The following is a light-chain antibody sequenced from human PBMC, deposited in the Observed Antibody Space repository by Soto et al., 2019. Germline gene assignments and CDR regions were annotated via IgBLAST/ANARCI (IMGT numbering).Light chain of an antibody. CDR1: QSVSID. Sequence: EVVLTQSPATLSLSPGDRATLSCRASQSVSIDFAWYQQKPGQAPRLLIYDASNRATGIPARFSGSGSGTDFTLTISCLEPEDFAVYYCQHRHNFGPGTKVDIK. CDR3: QHRHN. CDR2: DAS. V-gene: IGKV3-11*01. J-gene: IGKJ3*01.